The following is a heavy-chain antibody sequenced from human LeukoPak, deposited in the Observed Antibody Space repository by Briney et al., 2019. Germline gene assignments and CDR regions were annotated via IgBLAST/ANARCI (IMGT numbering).Heavy chain of an antibody. V-gene: IGHV3-49*04. CDR3: TRNLYGDYGSVY. CDR2: IRSKAYGGTT. D-gene: IGHD4-17*01. CDR1: GFTFGDCS. Sequence: PWGSLRLSCTTSGFTFGDCSMSWVRQAPGKGLKWVGFIRSKAYGGTTEYAASVKGRFTISRDDSKSIAYLQMNSLKTEDTAVYYCTRNLYGDYGSVYWGQGTLVTVSS. J-gene: IGHJ4*02.